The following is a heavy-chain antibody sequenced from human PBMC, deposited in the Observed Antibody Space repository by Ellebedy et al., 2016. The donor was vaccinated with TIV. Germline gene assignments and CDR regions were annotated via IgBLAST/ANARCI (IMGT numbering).Heavy chain of an antibody. J-gene: IGHJ5*02. CDR3: ARGNTLVRGVSGLGWLDP. Sequence: GGSLRLSCAASGMTFSTFSMNWVRKVPGKGLEWVSSISGSGSTIYYADSVKGRFNISRDNATNSLYLQMRSLRPEDTAVYYCARGNTLVRGVSGLGWLDPWGQGTLVTVSS. CDR2: ISGSGSTI. D-gene: IGHD3-10*01. V-gene: IGHV3-48*04. CDR1: GMTFSTFS.